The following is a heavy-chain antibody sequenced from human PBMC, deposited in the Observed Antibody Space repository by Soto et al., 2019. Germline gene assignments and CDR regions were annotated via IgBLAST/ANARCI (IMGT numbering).Heavy chain of an antibody. CDR2: ISSNGGST. J-gene: IGHJ3*02. D-gene: IGHD3-22*01. V-gene: IGHV3-64D*06. Sequence: GGSLRLSCSASGFTFSSYAMHWVRQAPGKGLEYVSAISSNGGSTYYADSVKGRFTISRDNSKDTLYLQMSSLRAEDTAVYYCVKDSRDSSGFDAFDIWGQGTMVTVSS. CDR1: GFTFSSYA. CDR3: VKDSRDSSGFDAFDI.